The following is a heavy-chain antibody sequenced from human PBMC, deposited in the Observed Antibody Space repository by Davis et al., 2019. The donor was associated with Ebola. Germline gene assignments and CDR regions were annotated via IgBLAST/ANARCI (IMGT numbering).Heavy chain of an antibody. V-gene: IGHV3-23*01. CDR1: GFSFSNFG. J-gene: IGHJ4*02. CDR2: LSGSGGRT. Sequence: GESLKISCAASGFSFSNFGMNWVRQAPGKGLEWVSGLSGSGGRTYYTDSVKGRFTISRDNSKNMLFLQMNSLRSEDTAVYYCASGRGYTYGDFDNWGQGTLVTVSS. D-gene: IGHD5-18*01. CDR3: ASGRGYTYGDFDN.